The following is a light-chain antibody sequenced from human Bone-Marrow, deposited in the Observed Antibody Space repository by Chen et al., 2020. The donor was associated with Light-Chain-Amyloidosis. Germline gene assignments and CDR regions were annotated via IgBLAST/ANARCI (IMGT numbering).Light chain of an antibody. J-gene: IGLJ2*01. Sequence: SYVLTQPPSVSVAPRQTATMTCGGDNIGRKSVNWYQQKPGQAPALVVYADSARPSGIPERFSGSNSGNTATLTVGRVEAGDEADYYCQVWDATNNLVVFGGGTKLT. CDR2: ADS. CDR1: NIGRKS. V-gene: IGLV3-21*02. CDR3: QVWDATNNLVV.